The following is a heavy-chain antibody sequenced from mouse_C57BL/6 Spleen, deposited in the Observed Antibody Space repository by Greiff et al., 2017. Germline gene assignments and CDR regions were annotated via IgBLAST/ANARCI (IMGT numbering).Heavy chain of an antibody. J-gene: IGHJ2*01. Sequence: QVQLQQSGAELARPGASVKLSCKASGYTFTSYGISWVKQRTGQGLEWIGEIYPRSGNTYYNEKFKGKATLTADKSYSQAFLEISSQTAEGTAVYFCAITVAGYYCDYWGQGTTRTVSS. V-gene: IGHV1-81*01. CDR1: GYTFTSYG. D-gene: IGHD1-1*01. CDR3: AITVAGYYCDY. CDR2: IYPRSGNT.